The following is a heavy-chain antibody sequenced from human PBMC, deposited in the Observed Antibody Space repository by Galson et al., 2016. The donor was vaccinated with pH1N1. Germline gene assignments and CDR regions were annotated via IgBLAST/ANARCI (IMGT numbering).Heavy chain of an antibody. D-gene: IGHD4-17*01. CDR2: IYYSGST. J-gene: IGHJ4*02. CDR3: ARGAYGDYVGFFDY. Sequence: SWVRQPPGKGLEWIGYIYYSGSTYYNPSLKSRVTISVDTSKNQFSLKLSSVTAADTAVYYCARGAYGDYVGFFDYWGQGTLVTVSS. V-gene: IGHV4-30-4*08.